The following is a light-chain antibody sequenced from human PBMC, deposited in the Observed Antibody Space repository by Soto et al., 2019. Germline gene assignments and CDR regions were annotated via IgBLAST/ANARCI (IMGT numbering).Light chain of an antibody. CDR2: DAS. CDR1: QSVSSY. Sequence: EIVLTQSPATLSLSPGERATLSCRASQSVSSYLAWYQQKPGQAPRLLLYDASNRATGIPARFSGSGSGTAFTLTISSLEPEDFAVYYCQQRSNWPSITFGQGTRLEIK. CDR3: QQRSNWPSIT. J-gene: IGKJ5*01. V-gene: IGKV3-11*01.